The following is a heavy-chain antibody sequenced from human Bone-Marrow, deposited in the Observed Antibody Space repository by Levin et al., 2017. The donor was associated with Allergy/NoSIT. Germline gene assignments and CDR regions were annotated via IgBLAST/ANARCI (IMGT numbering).Heavy chain of an antibody. J-gene: IGHJ4*02. Sequence: PSETLSLTCTVSGGSISSGNYYWGWFRQPPGKTLEWIGTIYYSGATYDSPSLRTRSTISVDTSKNEFSLRLTSVTAADTAMYYCARSARAFSYAYYEYWGQGALVTISS. V-gene: IGHV4-39*01. CDR1: GGSISSGNYY. CDR3: ARSARAFSYAYYEY. D-gene: IGHD3-16*01. CDR2: IYYSGAT.